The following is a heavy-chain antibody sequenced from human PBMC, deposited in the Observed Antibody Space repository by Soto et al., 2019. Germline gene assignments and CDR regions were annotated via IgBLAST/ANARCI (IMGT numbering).Heavy chain of an antibody. J-gene: IGHJ5*02. CDR2: ISAYNGNT. CDR1: GYTFTRYG. D-gene: IGHD1-26*01. CDR3: ARAGIVATTQLGWFDP. Sequence: DSVKVSCKASGYTFTRYGISSVRQAPGQGLEWMGWISAYNGNTNYAQKLQGRVTISRDNSKNTLFLQMNSLRAEDTAVYYCARAGIVATTQLGWFDPWGQGTLVTV. V-gene: IGHV1-18*01.